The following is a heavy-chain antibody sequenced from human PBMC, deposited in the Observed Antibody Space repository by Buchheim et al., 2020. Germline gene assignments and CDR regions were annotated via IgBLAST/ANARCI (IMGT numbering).Heavy chain of an antibody. D-gene: IGHD3-16*02. CDR1: GYTFIGYF. J-gene: IGHJ4*02. CDR2: IKPISGGT. CDR3: ARGYRYGDF. Sequence: QVQLVQSGAEVKKPGASVKVSCKASGYTFIGYFIHWVRQAPGQGLEWMGWIKPISGGTNYAQNFQGRVTMTGDTSISTAYMELSGLRSDDTAVYYCARGYRYGDFWGQGTL. V-gene: IGHV1-2*02.